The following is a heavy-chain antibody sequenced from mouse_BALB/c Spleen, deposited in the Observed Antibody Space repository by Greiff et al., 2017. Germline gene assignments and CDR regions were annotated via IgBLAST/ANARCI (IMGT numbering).Heavy chain of an antibody. Sequence: DVKLVESGGGLVQPGGSLKLSCAASGFTFSSYTMSWVRQTPEKRLEWVAYISNGGGSTYYPDTVKGRFTISRDNAKNTLYLQMSSLKSEDTAMYYCARHMITPSWFAYWGQGTLVTVSA. J-gene: IGHJ3*01. CDR3: ARHMITPSWFAY. D-gene: IGHD2-4*01. CDR2: ISNGGGST. CDR1: GFTFSSYT. V-gene: IGHV5-12-2*01.